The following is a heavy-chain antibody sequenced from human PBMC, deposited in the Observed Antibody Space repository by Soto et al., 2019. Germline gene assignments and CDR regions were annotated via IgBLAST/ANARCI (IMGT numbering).Heavy chain of an antibody. J-gene: IGHJ4*02. CDR1: GYTFTSNS. V-gene: IGHV1-18*04. Sequence: QVQLVQSGSELRKPGASVKVSCKASGYTFTSNSITWVRQAPGQGLEWMGWISTSSGNTKLAQKFQGRVTLTTDTSTSTAYMELTSLRSDDTAVYYGAGGGGYAVDYWGQGTLVTVST. CDR3: AGGGGYAVDY. D-gene: IGHD5-12*01. CDR2: ISTSSGNT.